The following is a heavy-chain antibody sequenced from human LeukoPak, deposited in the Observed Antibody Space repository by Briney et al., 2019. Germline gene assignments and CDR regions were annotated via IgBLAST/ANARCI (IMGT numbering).Heavy chain of an antibody. CDR1: GGSFGGYY. J-gene: IGHJ4*02. V-gene: IGHV4-34*01. Sequence: SETLSLTCAVYGGSFGGYYWSWIRQPPGKGLEWIGEINHSGSTNYNPSLKSRVTISVDTSKNQFSLKLSSVTAADTAVYYCARRKDYYFDYWGQGTLVTVSS. CDR3: ARRKDYYFDY. CDR2: INHSGST.